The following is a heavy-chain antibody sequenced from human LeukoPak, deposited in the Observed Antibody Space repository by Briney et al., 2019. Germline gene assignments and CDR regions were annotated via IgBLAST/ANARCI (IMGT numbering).Heavy chain of an antibody. Sequence: ASVKVSCKASGYTFIAYYMHWVRQAPGQGLEWMGWINPSSGGTNYAQKFQGRVTMTRDTSISTAYMELSSLRSDDTAVYYCARQGGYCSGGRCYGRFEPWGQGTLVTVSS. CDR3: ARQGGYCSGGRCYGRFEP. J-gene: IGHJ5*02. CDR2: INPSSGGT. V-gene: IGHV1-2*02. D-gene: IGHD2-15*01. CDR1: GYTFIAYY.